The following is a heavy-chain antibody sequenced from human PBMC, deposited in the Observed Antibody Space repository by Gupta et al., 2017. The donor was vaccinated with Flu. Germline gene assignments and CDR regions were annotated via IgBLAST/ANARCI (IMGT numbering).Heavy chain of an antibody. CDR2: IYPADSDT. V-gene: IGHV5-51*01. CDR3: VRPSSGTYVYDY. D-gene: IGHD3-16*01. CDR1: GYNFNNDW. J-gene: IGHJ4*02. Sequence: EVQLVQSGAAVKKPGESLRTSCKASGYNFNNDWIGWVRQMPGKGLEWMGIIYPADSDTRYSPSFQGQVTISADTSITTAHLHWSSLKASDTAIYYCVRPSSGTYVYDYWGQGTLVTVSS.